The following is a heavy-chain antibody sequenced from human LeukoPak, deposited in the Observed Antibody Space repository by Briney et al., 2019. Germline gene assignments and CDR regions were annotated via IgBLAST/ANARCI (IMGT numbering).Heavy chain of an antibody. Sequence: SETLSLTCTVSGGSISYYYWNWIRHPPGKGLEWIGYIYSSGSTNYNPSLKSQVTISLDTSKNQFSLKLSSVTAADTAVYYCARMGDYYDSSGYRHDAFDIWGQGTMVTVSS. D-gene: IGHD3-22*01. J-gene: IGHJ3*02. CDR3: ARMGDYYDSSGYRHDAFDI. CDR1: GGSISYYY. CDR2: IYSSGST. V-gene: IGHV4-59*01.